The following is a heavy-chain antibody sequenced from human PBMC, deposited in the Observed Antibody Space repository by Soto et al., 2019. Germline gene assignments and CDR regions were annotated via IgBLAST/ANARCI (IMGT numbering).Heavy chain of an antibody. V-gene: IGHV1-69*01. D-gene: IGHD6-13*01. Sequence: QVQLVQSGAEVKKPGSSVKVSCKASGGTFSSYAISWVRQAPGQGLEWMGVIIPIFGTANYAQKFQGRVTITADESTSTAYMELSSLRSEDTAVYYCARDSSSWPPLYYYYYGMDVWGQGTTVTVSS. CDR1: GGTFSSYA. CDR3: ARDSSSWPPLYYYYYGMDV. CDR2: IIPIFGTA. J-gene: IGHJ6*02.